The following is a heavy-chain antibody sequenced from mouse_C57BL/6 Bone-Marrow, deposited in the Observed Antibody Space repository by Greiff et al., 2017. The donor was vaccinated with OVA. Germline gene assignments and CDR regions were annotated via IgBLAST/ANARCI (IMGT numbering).Heavy chain of an antibody. Sequence: QVQLQQSGAELARPGASVKLSCKASGYTFTSYGISWVKQRTGQGLEWIGEIYPRSGNTYYNEKFKGKATLTADKSSSTAYMELRSLTSEDSAVYFCASEGYYPYYAMDYWGQGTSVTVSS. CDR1: GYTFTSYG. J-gene: IGHJ4*01. CDR3: ASEGYYPYYAMDY. V-gene: IGHV1-81*01. CDR2: IYPRSGNT. D-gene: IGHD2-3*01.